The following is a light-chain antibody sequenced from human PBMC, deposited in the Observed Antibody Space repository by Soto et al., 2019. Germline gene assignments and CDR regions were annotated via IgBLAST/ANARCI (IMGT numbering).Light chain of an antibody. V-gene: IGKV1-9*01. J-gene: IGKJ4*01. CDR3: QQVESYPST. CDR2: AAS. Sequence: IQLTQNPSSLSASVGDRVTITCRASQGISSFLAWYQQKPGKAPKLLIYAASSLQSGVPSRFSGSGFGTDFTLTITSLQPEDFATYYCQQVESYPSTVGGGTKVEMK. CDR1: QGISSF.